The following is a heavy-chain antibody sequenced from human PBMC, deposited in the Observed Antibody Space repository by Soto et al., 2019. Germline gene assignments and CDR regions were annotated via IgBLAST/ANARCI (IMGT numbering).Heavy chain of an antibody. V-gene: IGHV1-46*01. Sequence: ASVEVSCKASGYTFASYYMHWVRQAPGQGLEWMGIINPSGGSTSYAQKFQGRVTMTRDTSTSTVYMELSSLRSEDTAVYYCARDLYDSSGYYFGPFDPWGQGTLVTVSS. J-gene: IGHJ5*02. CDR2: INPSGGST. CDR1: GYTFASYY. CDR3: ARDLYDSSGYYFGPFDP. D-gene: IGHD3-22*01.